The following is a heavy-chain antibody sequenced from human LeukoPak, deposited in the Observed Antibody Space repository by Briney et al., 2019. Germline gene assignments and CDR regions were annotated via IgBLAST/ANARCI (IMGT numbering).Heavy chain of an antibody. CDR2: IKSKTDGGTT. CDR1: GFTFSNAW. Sequence: GGSLRLSCAASGFTFSNAWMSWVRQAPGKGLEWVGRIKSKTDGGTTDYAAPVKGRLTISRDDSKNTLYLQMNSLKTEDTAVYYCTTLNAYYYDSSGYYFDYWGQGTLVTVSS. V-gene: IGHV3-15*01. CDR3: TTLNAYYYDSSGYYFDY. D-gene: IGHD3-22*01. J-gene: IGHJ4*02.